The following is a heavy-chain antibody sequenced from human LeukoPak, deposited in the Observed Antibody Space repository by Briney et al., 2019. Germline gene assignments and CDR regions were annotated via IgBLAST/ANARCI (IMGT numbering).Heavy chain of an antibody. V-gene: IGHV3-21*01. Sequence: SGGSLRLSCAASGFTFSSYTMTWVRQAPGTGLEWVSSISGTNTYIYYADSVKGRFTISRDNAKNSLYLQMNTLRAEDTAVYFCARVGIEGAGADYWGQGTRVTVSS. D-gene: IGHD6-13*01. J-gene: IGHJ4*02. CDR2: ISGTNTYI. CDR1: GFTFSSYT. CDR3: ARVGIEGAGADY.